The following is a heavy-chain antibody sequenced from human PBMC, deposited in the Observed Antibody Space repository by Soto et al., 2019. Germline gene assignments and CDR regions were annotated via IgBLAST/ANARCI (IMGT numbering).Heavy chain of an antibody. CDR2: IYSGGST. Sequence: EVQLVESGGGLIQPGGSLRLSCAASGFTVSSNYMSWVRQAPGKGLEWVSVIYSGGSTYYADSVKGRFTISRDNSKNTLSLQMNSLRAEDTAVYYCARSYCGGDCYSSYYYYGMDVWGQGTTVTVSS. V-gene: IGHV3-53*01. J-gene: IGHJ6*02. D-gene: IGHD2-21*02. CDR3: ARSYCGGDCYSSYYYYGMDV. CDR1: GFTVSSNY.